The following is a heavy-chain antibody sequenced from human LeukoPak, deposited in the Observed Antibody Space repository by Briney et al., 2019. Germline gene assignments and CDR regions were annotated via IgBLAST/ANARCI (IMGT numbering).Heavy chain of an antibody. Sequence: MASEALCLTCTASGGSISDYDWGWFRQPPGKGLEWIGYIHDSGITNYNASLKGRASISVDTSRRQFSLKLTSVTAADTATYYYPTGGGWLTDYWGQGTLVTVSS. V-gene: IGHV4-59*01. CDR2: IHDSGIT. CDR3: PTGGGWLTDY. CDR1: GGSISDYD. D-gene: IGHD5-24*01. J-gene: IGHJ4*02.